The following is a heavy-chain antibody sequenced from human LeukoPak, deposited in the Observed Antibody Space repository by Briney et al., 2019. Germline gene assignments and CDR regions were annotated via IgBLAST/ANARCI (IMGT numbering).Heavy chain of an antibody. CDR3: ALLGVVIPPDTYDV. CDR1: GYSFSNYA. CDR2: IRYDGSDS. D-gene: IGHD3-3*01. J-gene: IGHJ3*01. Sequence: GGSLRLSCSAFGYSFSNYAMHWVRQAPGKGLDWVAFIRYDGSDSYYTDSVKGRFTISRDDSKKTLYLQMNSLRTEDTAVYYCALLGVVIPPDTYDVWGQGTLVTVSS. V-gene: IGHV3-30*02.